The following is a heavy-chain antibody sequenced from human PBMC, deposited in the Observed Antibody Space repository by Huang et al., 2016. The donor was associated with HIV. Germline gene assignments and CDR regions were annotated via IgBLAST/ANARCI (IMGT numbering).Heavy chain of an antibody. CDR3: ARGKAMDV. CDR2: IKQDGSER. J-gene: IGHJ6*02. CDR1: GFTFTNNY. Sequence: EVQLVESGGGVVHPGGSLRLSCAASGFTFTNNYLTWVRQAPGKGREWLANIKQDGSERYYVDSVKGRFTISRDNAKNSVYRQMNSLRADDTAIYYCARGKAMDVWGRGTTVTVSS. V-gene: IGHV3-7*04.